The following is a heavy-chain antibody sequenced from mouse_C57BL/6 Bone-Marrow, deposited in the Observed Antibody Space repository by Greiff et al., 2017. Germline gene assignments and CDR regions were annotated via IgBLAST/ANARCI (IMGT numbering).Heavy chain of an antibody. V-gene: IGHV5-6*01. D-gene: IGHD2-4*01. CDR2: ISSGGSYT. J-gene: IGHJ4*01. CDR3: ARADYDGYYAMDY. Sequence: EVKLQESGGDLVKPGGSLKLSCAASGFTFSSYGMSWVRQTPDKRLEWVATISSGGSYTYYPDSVKGRFTISRDNAKNTLYLQMSSLKSEDTAMYYCARADYDGYYAMDYWGQGTSVTVSS. CDR1: GFTFSSYG.